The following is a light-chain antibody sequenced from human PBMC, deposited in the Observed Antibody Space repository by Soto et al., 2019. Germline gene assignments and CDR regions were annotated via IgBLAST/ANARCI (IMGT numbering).Light chain of an antibody. CDR3: QQSYRTPST. Sequence: DIQMTQSPSSLSASVGERVTITCRASQSIGRYLNWYQQKPGKAPKVLIYATSSLQSGVPSRFSGSGSGTDFTLTISSLQPEDFGTYYCQQSYRTPSTFGQGTKLEIK. J-gene: IGKJ2*01. CDR2: ATS. CDR1: QSIGRY. V-gene: IGKV1-39*01.